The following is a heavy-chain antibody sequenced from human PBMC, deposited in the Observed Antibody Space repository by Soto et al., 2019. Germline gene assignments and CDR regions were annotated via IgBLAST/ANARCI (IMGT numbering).Heavy chain of an antibody. V-gene: IGHV1-24*01. CDR2: FDPEDGET. CDR1: GYTLTELS. J-gene: IGHJ4*02. Sequence: ASVKVSCKVSGYTLTELSMHWVRQAPGKGLEWMGGFDPEDGETIYAQKFQGRVTMTEDTSTDTAYMELSSLRSEDTAVYYCARGHTANWEDLYYFDYWGQGTLVTVSS. CDR3: ARGHTANWEDLYYFDY. D-gene: IGHD7-27*01.